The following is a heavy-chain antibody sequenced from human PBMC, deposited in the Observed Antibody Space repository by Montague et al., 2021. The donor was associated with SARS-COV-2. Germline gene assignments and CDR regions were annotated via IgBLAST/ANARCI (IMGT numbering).Heavy chain of an antibody. CDR3: ARGGGYYNYGLDV. CDR1: GGSISNYY. V-gene: IGHV4-59*01. Sequence: SETLSLTCTVSGGSISNYYWSWIRQPPGRGLEWIGYIYYSGSTDHSPSLKSRVTISLDTSKNQFSLKVTSVTAADAAVYYCARGGGYYNYGLDVWGPGTTVTVSS. J-gene: IGHJ6*01. D-gene: IGHD3-22*01. CDR2: IYYSGST.